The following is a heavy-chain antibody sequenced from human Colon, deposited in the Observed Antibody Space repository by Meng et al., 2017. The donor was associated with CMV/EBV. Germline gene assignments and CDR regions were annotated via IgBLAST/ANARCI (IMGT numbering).Heavy chain of an antibody. CDR1: GFIMRDYY. V-gene: IGHV3-11*01. CDR2: ISGSSNTI. CDR3: VRAEYGDYGGY. D-gene: IGHD4-17*01. Sequence: GGSLRLSCATSGFIMRDYYLAWIRQAPGKGLEWISYISGSSNTIYYADSVKGRFTTSRDNAMRSLYLQMNSLTAEDTAVYYCVRAEYGDYGGYWGQGTLVTVSS. J-gene: IGHJ4*02.